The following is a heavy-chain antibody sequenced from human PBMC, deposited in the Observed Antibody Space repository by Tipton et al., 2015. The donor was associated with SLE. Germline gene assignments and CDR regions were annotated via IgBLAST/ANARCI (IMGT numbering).Heavy chain of an antibody. J-gene: IGHJ4*02. CDR1: GGSLSGHY. Sequence: AGLVKPSESLSLTCAVYGGSLSGHYWGWIRQPPGKGLEWIGSIYYSGTTYYNPSLKSRVTIFVDTSKNQFSLQLSSVTAADTAVYYCARRSSGWYEGGWDWGQGTLVTVSS. V-gene: IGHV4-34*01. CDR3: ARRSSGWYEGGWD. D-gene: IGHD6-19*01. CDR2: IYYSGTT.